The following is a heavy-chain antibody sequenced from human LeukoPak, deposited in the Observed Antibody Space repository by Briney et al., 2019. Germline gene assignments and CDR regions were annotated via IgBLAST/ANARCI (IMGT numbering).Heavy chain of an antibody. CDR3: ARVDRYYDY. CDR2: IWYDGSDK. J-gene: IGHJ4*02. V-gene: IGHV3-33*01. Sequence: GGSLRLSCAASGFTFSSYAMHWVRQAPGKGLEWVAVIWYDGSDKYYADSVKGRFTISRDNSKNMLYLQMNSLRAEDTAVYYCARVDRYYDYWGQGTPVTVSS. CDR1: GFTFSSYA.